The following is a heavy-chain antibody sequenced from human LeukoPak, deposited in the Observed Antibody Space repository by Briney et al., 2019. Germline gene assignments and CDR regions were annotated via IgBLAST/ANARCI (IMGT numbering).Heavy chain of an antibody. Sequence: SETLSLTCAESGGSVSGHYWDWIRHPPGKGLEWIGYIYASGSANYHPSLKSRATISLATSKNHVSLRLTSGNADDTAVYYCAREAPGGSGWTYFDYWGQGSLVTVS. J-gene: IGHJ4*02. CDR1: GGSVSGHY. V-gene: IGHV4-59*02. D-gene: IGHD6-19*01. CDR3: AREAPGGSGWTYFDY. CDR2: IYASGSA.